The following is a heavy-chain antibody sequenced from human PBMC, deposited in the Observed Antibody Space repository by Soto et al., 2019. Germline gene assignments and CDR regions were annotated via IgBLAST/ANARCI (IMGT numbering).Heavy chain of an antibody. CDR3: ARERGQGFIMMGYSHSATVF. D-gene: IGHD4-17*01. CDR2: INPNSGGT. J-gene: IGHJ4*03. Sequence: ASGKVSWKAPCNTFAESCLHWVVPAPARGHELVGWINPNSGGTNYAQKFQGWVTMTRDTSISTAYMELSRLRSDDTAGYYCARERGQGFIMMGYSHSATVFWCQGT. V-gene: IGHV1-2*04. CDR1: CNTFAESC.